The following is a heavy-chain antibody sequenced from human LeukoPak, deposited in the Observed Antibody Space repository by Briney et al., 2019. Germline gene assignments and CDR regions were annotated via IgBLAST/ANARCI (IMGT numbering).Heavy chain of an antibody. CDR1: GFTFSSYG. D-gene: IGHD6-13*01. V-gene: IGHV3-30*18. Sequence: GGSLRLSCAASGFTFSSYGMHWVRQAAGKGLEWVAVISYDGSNKYYADSVKGRFTISRDNSKNTLYLQMSSLRAEDTAVYYCAKDRGSSWSRGAFDIWGQGTMVTVSS. CDR2: ISYDGSNK. CDR3: AKDRGSSWSRGAFDI. J-gene: IGHJ3*02.